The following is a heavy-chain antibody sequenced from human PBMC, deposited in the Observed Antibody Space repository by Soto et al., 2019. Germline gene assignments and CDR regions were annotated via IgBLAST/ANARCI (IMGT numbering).Heavy chain of an antibody. J-gene: IGHJ4*02. CDR2: ISSSSSYI. Sequence: PGGSLRLSCAASGFTFSSYSMNWVRQAPGKGLEWVSSISSSSSYIYYADSVKGRFTISRDNAKNSLYLQMNSLRAEDTAVYYCARVTTVVVAATPVDYWGQGTLVTVSS. V-gene: IGHV3-21*01. CDR1: GFTFSSYS. CDR3: ARVTTVVVAATPVDY. D-gene: IGHD2-15*01.